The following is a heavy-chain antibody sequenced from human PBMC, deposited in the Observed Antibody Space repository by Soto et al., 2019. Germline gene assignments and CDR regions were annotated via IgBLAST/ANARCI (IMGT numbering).Heavy chain of an antibody. CDR3: ARVDHRGYFAILPDY. J-gene: IGHJ4*02. CDR1: GDSLSSGGHY. V-gene: IGHV4-31*03. Sequence: QVQLQESGPGLVKPSQTLSLTCTVSGDSLSSGGHYWSWIRQHPGKGLEWIGHIYDSVNTYYSPSLRSRVTISAEMSKNQFSLNLRSVTAADTAVYYCARVDHRGYFAILPDYWGQGTLVTVSS. D-gene: IGHD3-3*02. CDR2: IYDSVNT.